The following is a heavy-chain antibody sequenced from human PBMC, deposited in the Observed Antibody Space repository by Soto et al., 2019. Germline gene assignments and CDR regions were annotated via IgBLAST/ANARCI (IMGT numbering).Heavy chain of an antibody. CDR3: ARDLGGYDYGGD. V-gene: IGHV1-18*04. J-gene: IGHJ1*01. D-gene: IGHD5-12*01. CDR1: GYTFTSYG. Sequence: ASVKVSCKASGYTFTSYGISWVRQAPGQGLEWMGWISANNGNTNYAQKPQCRVTMTTDTSTSTAYMVLRSPSSHDTAAYSCARDLGGYDYGGDWCQGTLVTDSS. CDR2: ISANNGNT.